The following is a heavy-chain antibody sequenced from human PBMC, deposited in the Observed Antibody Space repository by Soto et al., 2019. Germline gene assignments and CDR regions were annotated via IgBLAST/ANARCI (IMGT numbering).Heavy chain of an antibody. CDR3: ARDPHSSSWVYYFDY. CDR2: ISSSSSYI. Sequence: GGSLRLSCGASVFTFSGYSMNWVRQAPGKGLEWVSSISSSSSYIYYADSVKGRFTISRDNAKNSLYLQMNSLRAEDTAVYYCARDPHSSSWVYYFDYWGQGTLVTVSS. D-gene: IGHD6-13*01. CDR1: VFTFSGYS. J-gene: IGHJ4*02. V-gene: IGHV3-21*01.